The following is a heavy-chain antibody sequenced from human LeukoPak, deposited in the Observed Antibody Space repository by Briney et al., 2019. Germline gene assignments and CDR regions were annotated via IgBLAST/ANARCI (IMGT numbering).Heavy chain of an antibody. D-gene: IGHD2-21*02. J-gene: IGHJ4*02. Sequence: GGSLRLSCAASGFTFSDYYMSWIRQAPGKGLEWVSYISSSGSTIYYADSVKGRFTISRDNAKNSLYLQMNSLRAEDTAVYYCAKGSGAYCGGDCYPTFDYWGQGTLVTVSS. V-gene: IGHV3-11*01. CDR3: AKGSGAYCGGDCYPTFDY. CDR1: GFTFSDYY. CDR2: ISSSGSTI.